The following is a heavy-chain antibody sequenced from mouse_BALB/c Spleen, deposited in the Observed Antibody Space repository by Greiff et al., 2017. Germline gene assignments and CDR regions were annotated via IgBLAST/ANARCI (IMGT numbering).Heavy chain of an antibody. CDR3: ARHYYRSYAMDY. CDR1: GFTFSDYY. CDR2: ISDGGSYT. V-gene: IGHV5-4*02. J-gene: IGHJ4*01. Sequence: EVKLVESGGGLVKPGGSLKLSCAASGFTFSDYYMYWVRQTPEKRLEWVATISDGGSYTYYPDSVKGRFTISRDNAKNTLYLQMSSLRSEDTAMYYCARHYYRSYAMDYWGQGTSVTVSS. D-gene: IGHD2-14*01.